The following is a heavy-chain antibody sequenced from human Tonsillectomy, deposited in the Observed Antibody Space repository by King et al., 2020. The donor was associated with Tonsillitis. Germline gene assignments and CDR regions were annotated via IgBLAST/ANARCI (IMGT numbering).Heavy chain of an antibody. D-gene: IGHD4-23*01. CDR3: SRGGGGDGFDL. Sequence: VQLVESGGVVAQPGGSLRLSCAASGFRFDDYTMHWVRQAPGKGLEWVSLINWDDNSPSYADSLRGRFTISRDNSKNSLYLEMNGLRTEDTALYFCSRGGGGDGFDLWGQGTMVTVSS. J-gene: IGHJ3*01. V-gene: IGHV3-43*01. CDR2: INWDDNSP. CDR1: GFRFDDYT.